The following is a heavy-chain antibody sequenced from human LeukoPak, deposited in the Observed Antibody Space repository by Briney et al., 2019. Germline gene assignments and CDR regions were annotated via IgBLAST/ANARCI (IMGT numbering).Heavy chain of an antibody. CDR2: ISGSGGST. J-gene: IGHJ4*02. CDR3: AKEGGSLWFGELLYQFDY. Sequence: GGSLGLSCAAPGFTFSSYAMSWVRQAPGKGLEWVSAISGSGGSTYYADSVKGRLTISRDNSKNTLYLQMNSLRAEDTAVYYCAKEGGSLWFGELLYQFDYWGQGTLVTVSS. CDR1: GFTFSSYA. V-gene: IGHV3-23*01. D-gene: IGHD3-10*01.